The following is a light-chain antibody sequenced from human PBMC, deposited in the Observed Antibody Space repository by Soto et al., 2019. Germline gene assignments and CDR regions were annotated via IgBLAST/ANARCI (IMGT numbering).Light chain of an antibody. CDR1: SGSIASNY. CDR2: EDN. V-gene: IGLV6-57*04. Sequence: NFMLTQPHSVSESPGKTVTISCTRSSGSIASNYVQWYQQRPGSAPTTVIYEDNHRPSGVPGRFSGSIDSSSNSASLTISGLKTEDEADYYCQSYDSSNVVFGGGTKLTVL. J-gene: IGLJ2*01. CDR3: QSYDSSNVV.